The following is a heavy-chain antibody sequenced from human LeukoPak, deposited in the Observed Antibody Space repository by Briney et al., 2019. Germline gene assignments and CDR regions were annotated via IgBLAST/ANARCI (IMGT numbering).Heavy chain of an antibody. D-gene: IGHD4-17*01. CDR3: AKDLGDYGDYYMDV. J-gene: IGHJ6*03. CDR1: GFTFSSYA. CDR2: ISGSGGST. V-gene: IGHV3-23*01. Sequence: PGGSLRLSCAASGFTFSSYAMSWVRQAPGKGLEWVSAISGSGGSTYYADSVKGRFTISRDNSKNTLYLQMNSLRAEDTAVYYCAKDLGDYGDYYMDVWGKGTTVTVSS.